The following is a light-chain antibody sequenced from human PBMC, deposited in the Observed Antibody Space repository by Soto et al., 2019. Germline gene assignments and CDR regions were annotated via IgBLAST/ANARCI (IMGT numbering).Light chain of an antibody. J-gene: IGKJ1*01. CDR2: DAS. CDR1: QSVSSY. V-gene: IGKV3-11*01. CDR3: HQRSSWPWT. Sequence: EIVLTQSPATLSLSPGERATLSCRASQSVSSYLAWYQQKPGQAPRLLIYDASNRAAGIPARFGGSGSGTDCTLTISSLEPEDFAVYYCHQRSSWPWTFGQGTKVEIK.